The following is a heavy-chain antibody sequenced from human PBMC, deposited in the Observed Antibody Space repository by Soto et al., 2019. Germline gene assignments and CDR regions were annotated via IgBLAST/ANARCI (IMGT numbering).Heavy chain of an antibody. CDR1: GDSVNSENYY. CDR3: ARGGIVATRWGMYYFDY. CDR2: VHSSGRT. J-gene: IGHJ4*02. D-gene: IGHD5-12*01. Sequence: VQLQESGPGLVKPSGTLSLTCSVSGDSVNSENYYWTWIRQSPGKGLEWIGYVHSSGRTNYNPSLKSRVTISVDTPLNQFSLKLSSVTAADTAVYYCARGGIVATRWGMYYFDYWGQGTLVTVSS. V-gene: IGHV4-61*01.